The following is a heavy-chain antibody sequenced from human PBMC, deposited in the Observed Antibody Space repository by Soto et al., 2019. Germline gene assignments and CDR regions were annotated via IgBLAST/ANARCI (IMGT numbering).Heavy chain of an antibody. J-gene: IGHJ4*02. V-gene: IGHV3-23*01. CDR2: IGDNGAGT. D-gene: IGHD6-19*01. CDR3: ATSPRAVADLVDY. CDR1: GFTFSKYV. Sequence: PGGSLRLSCAASGFTFSKYVMSWVRQAPGKGLEWVSAIGDNGAGTYYADSVKGRFTISRDNSKSTLYLHMNSLRAEDTALYYCATSPRAVADLVDYWGQGTLVTVSS.